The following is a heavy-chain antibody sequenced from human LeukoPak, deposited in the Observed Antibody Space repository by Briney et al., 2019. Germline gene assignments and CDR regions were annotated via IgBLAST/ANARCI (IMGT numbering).Heavy chain of an antibody. D-gene: IGHD1-26*01. CDR3: ASGKLGATDY. CDR1: GGSISSSSYY. CDR2: IYYNGST. V-gene: IGHV4-39*07. Sequence: SETLSLTCTVSGGSISSSSYYWGWIRQPPGKGLEWIGSIYYNGSTYYNPSLKSRVTISVDTSKNQFSLKLSSVTAADTAVYYCASGKLGATDYWGQGTLVTVSS. J-gene: IGHJ4*02.